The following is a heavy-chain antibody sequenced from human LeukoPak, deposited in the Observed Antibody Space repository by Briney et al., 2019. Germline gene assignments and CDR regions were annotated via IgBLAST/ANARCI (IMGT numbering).Heavy chain of an antibody. CDR2: IKQDGSEK. CDR1: GFTFSSYW. D-gene: IGHD2-15*01. CDR3: ARAVVAATKFWFDP. J-gene: IGHJ5*02. Sequence: PGGSLRLSCAASGFTFSSYWMSWVRQAPGKGLEWVANIKQDGSEKYYVDSVKGRFTISRDNAKNSLYLQMNSLRAEDTAVYYCARAVVAATKFWFDPWGQGTLVTVSS. V-gene: IGHV3-7*01.